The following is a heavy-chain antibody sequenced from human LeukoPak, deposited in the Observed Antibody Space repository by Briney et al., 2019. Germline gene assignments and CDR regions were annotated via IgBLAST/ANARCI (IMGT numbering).Heavy chain of an antibody. Sequence: GGSLRLSCAASGFTFSSYAMSWVRQAPGKGLEWVSGISGGSGATHYADSVKGRFTISRDNSKNTLYLQMSSLRAEDTALYYCAKMLAAHDAFDIWGQGTMVTVSS. J-gene: IGHJ3*02. CDR3: AKMLAAHDAFDI. CDR2: ISGGSGAT. CDR1: GFTFSSYA. D-gene: IGHD2-8*01. V-gene: IGHV3-23*01.